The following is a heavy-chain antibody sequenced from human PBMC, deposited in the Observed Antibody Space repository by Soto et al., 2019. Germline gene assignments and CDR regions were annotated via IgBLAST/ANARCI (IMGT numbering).Heavy chain of an antibody. Sequence: QVQLVQSGAEVKKPGASVKVSCKVSGHTLTEMSMHWVRQAPGKGLEWMGGFDPEDGETIYAQKFQGRVTTTEDTSTNTAYMELSSLRSEDTAVYYCTTGPPDYEYVWGSYFHWGQGTLVTVSS. CDR1: GHTLTEMS. D-gene: IGHD3-16*01. J-gene: IGHJ4*02. CDR2: FDPEDGET. V-gene: IGHV1-24*01. CDR3: TTGPPDYEYVWGSYFH.